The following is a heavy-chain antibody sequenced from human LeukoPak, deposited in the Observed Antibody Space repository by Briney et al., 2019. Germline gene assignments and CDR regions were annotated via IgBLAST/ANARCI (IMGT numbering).Heavy chain of an antibody. CDR3: ARDPGGVIPLYGMDV. Sequence: PGGSLRLSCAASGFTFSSYAMHWVRQAPGKGLEYVSAISSNGGSTYYANSVKGRFTISRDNSKNTLYLQMGSLRAEDMAVYYCARDPGGVIPLYGMDVWGQGTTVTVSS. D-gene: IGHD3-16*02. V-gene: IGHV3-64*01. CDR2: ISSNGGST. J-gene: IGHJ6*02. CDR1: GFTFSSYA.